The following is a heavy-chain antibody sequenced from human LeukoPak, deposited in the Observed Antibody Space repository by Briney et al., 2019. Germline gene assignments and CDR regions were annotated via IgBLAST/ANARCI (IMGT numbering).Heavy chain of an antibody. CDR1: GGTFSSYA. CDR2: IIPIFGTA. V-gene: IGHV1-69*01. Sequence: ASVKVSCKASGGTFSSYAISWVRQAPGQGLEWMGGIIPIFGTANYAQKFQSRVTITADESTSTAYMELSSLGSEDTAVYYCARDDPRRPYYYYYGMDVWGQGTTVTVSS. CDR3: ARDDPRRPYYYYYGMDV. J-gene: IGHJ6*02.